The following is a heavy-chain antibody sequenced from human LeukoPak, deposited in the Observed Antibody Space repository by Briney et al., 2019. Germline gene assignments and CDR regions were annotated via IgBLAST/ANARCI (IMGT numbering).Heavy chain of an antibody. CDR3: ARGVDSAIDW. Sequence: GGSLRLSCAASGFTFSSYWMNWVRQAPGKGLEWVANINGDGRDKYYVGSVRGRFTISRDNADNALYLQMNSLRGDDTALYYCARGVDSAIDWWGQGTLVTVSS. D-gene: IGHD3-9*01. J-gene: IGHJ4*02. CDR1: GFTFSSYW. V-gene: IGHV3-7*01. CDR2: INGDGRDK.